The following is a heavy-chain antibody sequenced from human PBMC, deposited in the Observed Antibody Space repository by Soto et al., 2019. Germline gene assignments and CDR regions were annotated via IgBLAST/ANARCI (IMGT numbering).Heavy chain of an antibody. D-gene: IGHD6-19*01. Sequence: EVQLVETGGGLIQPGGSLRLSCAASGFTVSSNYMSWVRQAPGKGLEWVSVIYSGGSTYYADYVNGRFTISRDNSKNTLYLQMNSLRAEDTAVYYCAREKRGKQWLGDWGQGTLVTVSS. CDR3: AREKRGKQWLGD. J-gene: IGHJ4*02. V-gene: IGHV3-53*02. CDR2: IYSGGST. CDR1: GFTVSSNY.